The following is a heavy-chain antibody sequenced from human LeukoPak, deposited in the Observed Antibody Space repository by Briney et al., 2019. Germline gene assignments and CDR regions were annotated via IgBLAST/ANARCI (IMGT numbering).Heavy chain of an antibody. J-gene: IGHJ1*01. Sequence: ASVKVSCKASGGTFSSYAISWVRQAPGQGLEWMGRIIPILGIANYAQKFQGRVTITADKSTSTAYMELSSLRSEDTAVYCCARSRVGATFPEYFQHWGQGTLVTVSS. D-gene: IGHD1-26*01. CDR2: IIPILGIA. V-gene: IGHV1-69*04. CDR3: ARSRVGATFPEYFQH. CDR1: GGTFSSYA.